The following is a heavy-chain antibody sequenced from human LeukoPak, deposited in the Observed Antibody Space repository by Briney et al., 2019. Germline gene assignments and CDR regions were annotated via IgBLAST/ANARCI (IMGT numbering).Heavy chain of an antibody. Sequence: ASVKVSCKASGYTFTIYGISWVRQAPGQGLEWMGWIGAYNGNTNYAQKLQGRVTMTTETSTSTAYMELRSLRSDDTAVYYCARYSSRLSRPLDYWGQGTLVTVSS. CDR1: GYTFTIYG. CDR2: IGAYNGNT. V-gene: IGHV1-18*01. CDR3: ARYSSRLSRPLDY. J-gene: IGHJ4*02. D-gene: IGHD1-14*01.